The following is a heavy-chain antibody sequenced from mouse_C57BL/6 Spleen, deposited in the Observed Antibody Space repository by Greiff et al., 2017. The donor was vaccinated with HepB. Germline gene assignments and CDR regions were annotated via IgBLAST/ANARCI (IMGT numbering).Heavy chain of an antibody. D-gene: IGHD1-1*01. V-gene: IGHV5-4*03. J-gene: IGHJ3*01. CDR3: ARGGYYGSSLFAY. Sequence: EVKLVESGGGLVKPGGSLKLSCAASGFTFSSYAMSWVRQTPEKRLEWVATISDGGSYTYYPDNVKGRFTISRDNAKNNLYLQMSHLKSEDTAMYYCARGGYYGSSLFAYWGQGTLVTVSA. CDR1: GFTFSSYA. CDR2: ISDGGSYT.